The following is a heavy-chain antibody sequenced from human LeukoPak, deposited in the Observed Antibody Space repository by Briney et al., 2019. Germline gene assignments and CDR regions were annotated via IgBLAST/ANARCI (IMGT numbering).Heavy chain of an antibody. CDR2: IYSGGST. CDR1: GFTVSSNY. CDR3: ASITAGTEYFQH. V-gene: IGHV3-53*01. Sequence: GGSLRLSCAASGFTVSSNYMSWVRQAPGKGLEWVSVIYSGGSTYYTDSVKGRFTISRDNSKNTLYLQMNSLRAEDTAVYYCASITAGTEYFQHWGQGTLVTVSS. J-gene: IGHJ1*01. D-gene: IGHD6-13*01.